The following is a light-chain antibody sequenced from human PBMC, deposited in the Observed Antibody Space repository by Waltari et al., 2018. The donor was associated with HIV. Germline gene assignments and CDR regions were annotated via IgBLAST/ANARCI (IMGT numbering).Light chain of an antibody. CDR3: SSYTSSSTLGVV. V-gene: IGLV2-14*03. Sequence: QSALTQPASVSGSPGQSITISCTGTSSDVGGYNYVSWYQQHPGKAPKRMIYDVSNRPSGVSNRVAGSKSGNTASLTISGLQAEDEADYYCSSYTSSSTLGVVFGGGTKLTVL. J-gene: IGLJ2*01. CDR2: DVS. CDR1: SSDVGGYNY.